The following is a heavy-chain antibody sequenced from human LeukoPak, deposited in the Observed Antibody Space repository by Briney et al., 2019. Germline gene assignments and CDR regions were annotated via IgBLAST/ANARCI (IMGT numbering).Heavy chain of an antibody. D-gene: IGHD1-26*01. CDR1: GFTFSTYG. J-gene: IGHJ4*02. Sequence: PGGSLRLSCAASGFTFSTYGMSWVRQAPGKGLEWVSGISGSGGSTYYADSVEGRFTISRDNSKSTLYLQMNSLRAEDTALYYCARKYSGTNPFDYWGQGTLVTVSS. CDR2: ISGSGGST. V-gene: IGHV3-23*01. CDR3: ARKYSGTNPFDY.